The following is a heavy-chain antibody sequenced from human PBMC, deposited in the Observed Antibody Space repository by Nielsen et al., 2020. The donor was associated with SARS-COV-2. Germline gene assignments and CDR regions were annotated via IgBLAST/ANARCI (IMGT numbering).Heavy chain of an antibody. CDR2: IWYDGSNK. Sequence: GESLKISCAASGFTFSSYGMHWVRQAPGKGLEWVAVIWYDGSNKYYADSVKGRFTISRDNSKNTLYLQMNSLRAEDTAVYYCARGSYYYDSSGLDIWGQGTMATVSS. J-gene: IGHJ3*02. CDR3: ARGSYYYDSSGLDI. CDR1: GFTFSSYG. D-gene: IGHD3-22*01. V-gene: IGHV3-33*01.